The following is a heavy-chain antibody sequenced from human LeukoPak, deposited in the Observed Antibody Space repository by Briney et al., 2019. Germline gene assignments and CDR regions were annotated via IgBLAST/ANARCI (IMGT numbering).Heavy chain of an antibody. CDR3: AKSGCSGTRCYVNL. CDR1: GFMFSTYA. J-gene: IGHJ4*02. CDR2: ISSDGADK. D-gene: IGHD2-2*01. Sequence: GGSLRLSCAVSGFMFSTYAMHWVRQAPGRGLEWVAVISSDGADKYHAESGKGRFSISRDNSKNTAYLQMNSLGAEDTAVYYCAKSGCSGTRCYVNLWGQGTLVIVSS. V-gene: IGHV3-30*18.